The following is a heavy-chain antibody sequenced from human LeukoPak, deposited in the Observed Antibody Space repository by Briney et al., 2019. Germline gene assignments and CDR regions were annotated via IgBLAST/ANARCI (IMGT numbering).Heavy chain of an antibody. V-gene: IGHV3-23*01. CDR2: ISGSGGST. J-gene: IGHJ5*02. D-gene: IGHD4-17*01. Sequence: GGSLRLSCAASGFTLSSYAMSWVRQAPGKGLEWVSAISGSGGSTYYADSVKGRFTISRDNSKNTLYLQMNSLRAEDTAVYYCATNDYGDYHWFDPWGQGTLVTVSS. CDR1: GFTLSSYA. CDR3: ATNDYGDYHWFDP.